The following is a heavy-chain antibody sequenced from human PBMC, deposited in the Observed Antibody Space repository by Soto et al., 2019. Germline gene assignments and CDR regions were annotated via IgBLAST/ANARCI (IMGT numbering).Heavy chain of an antibody. CDR2: ISGSGGST. CDR1: GFTFTSYA. CDR3: AKDRGVVVAAFDY. V-gene: IGHV3-23*01. D-gene: IGHD2-15*01. J-gene: IGHJ4*02. Sequence: EVQLLESGGGLVQPGGSLRLSCAASGFTFTSYAMSWVRQAPGKGLEWVSAISGSGGSTYYADSVKGRFTISRDNSKNTLYLQMNSLRAEDTAVYYCAKDRGVVVAAFDYWGQGTLVTVSS.